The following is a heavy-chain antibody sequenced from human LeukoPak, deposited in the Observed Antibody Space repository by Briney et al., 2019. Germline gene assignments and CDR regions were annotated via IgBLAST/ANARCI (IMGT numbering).Heavy chain of an antibody. Sequence: SGTLSLTCAVSGGSISSSNWWSWVRQPPGKGLEWIGEIYHSGSTNYNPSLKSRVTISVDTSKNQFSLKLSSVTAANTAVYYCAGYCSGGSCSFDPAQGTLDPVEVVDPWGQGTLVTVSS. CDR3: AGYCSGGSCSFDPAQGTLDPVEVVDP. D-gene: IGHD2-15*01. CDR2: IYHSGST. J-gene: IGHJ5*02. CDR1: GGSISSSNW. V-gene: IGHV4-4*02.